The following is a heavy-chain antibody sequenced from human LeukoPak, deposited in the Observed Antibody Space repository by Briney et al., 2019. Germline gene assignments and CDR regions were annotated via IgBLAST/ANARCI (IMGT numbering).Heavy chain of an antibody. CDR3: ARDRGYMVRGVTLDY. CDR1: GFTFRNHG. J-gene: IGHJ4*02. D-gene: IGHD3-10*01. V-gene: IGHV3-33*01. CDR2: IWYDGSNK. Sequence: PGGSLRLSCAASGFTFRNHGMHWVRQAPGKGLEWVAVIWYDGSNKYYADSVKGRFTISRDNSKNTLYLQMNSLRAEDTAVYYCARDRGYMVRGVTLDYWGQGTLVTVSS.